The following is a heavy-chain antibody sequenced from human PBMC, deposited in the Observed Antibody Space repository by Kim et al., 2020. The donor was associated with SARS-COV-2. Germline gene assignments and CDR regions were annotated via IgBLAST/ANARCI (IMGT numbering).Heavy chain of an antibody. CDR1: GGSINSTYY. CDR3: VRPYGSGSYYAGWFDP. D-gene: IGHD3-10*01. CDR2: IYFSGTT. V-gene: IGHV4-39*01. J-gene: IGHJ5*02. Sequence: SETLSLTCTVSGGSINSTYYWGWFRQPPGKGLEWIGGIYFSGTTTYYNLSLKSRVTISVDTSRNQFSLRLSSVTAADTAVYYCVRPYGSGSYYAGWFDPWRQGILVTVSS.